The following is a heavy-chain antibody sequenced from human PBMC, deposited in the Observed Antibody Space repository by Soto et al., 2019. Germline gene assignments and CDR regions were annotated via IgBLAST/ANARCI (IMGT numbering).Heavy chain of an antibody. CDR2: INPNSGGT. D-gene: IGHD2-15*01. J-gene: IGHJ6*02. V-gene: IGHV1-2*02. CDR3: ARGVFCSGGSCYPSQAGMDV. Sequence: GASVKVSCKASGYTFTGYYMHWVRQAPGQGLEWMGWINPNSGGTNYAQKFQGRVTMTRDTSISTAYMELSRLRPDDTAVYYCARGVFCSGGSCYPSQAGMDVWGQGTTVTVSS. CDR1: GYTFTGYY.